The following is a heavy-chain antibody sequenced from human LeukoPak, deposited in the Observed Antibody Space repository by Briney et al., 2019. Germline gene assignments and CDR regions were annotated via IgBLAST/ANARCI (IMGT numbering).Heavy chain of an antibody. D-gene: IGHD6-13*01. CDR2: IYGGGTT. CDR3: AAANSSWLNY. J-gene: IGHJ4*02. V-gene: IGHV3-53*01. CDR1: GFIVISNY. Sequence: GSLRLSCSASGFIVISNYMTWVRQAPGKGGEWFSVIYGGGTTYYAASVKGRFTISRHNSKNPLYLQINSLRAEDTAVYYCAAANSSWLNYWGQGTLVTVSS.